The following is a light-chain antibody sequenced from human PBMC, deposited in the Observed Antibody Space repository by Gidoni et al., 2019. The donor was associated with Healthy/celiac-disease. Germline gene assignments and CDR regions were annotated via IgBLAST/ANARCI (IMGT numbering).Light chain of an antibody. Sequence: VLTQSPATLSLSPGERATLTCRASQSVSSYLAWYQQKPGQAPRRLIYDASNRATGIPARCSGSGSGTDFTLTISSLEPEDFAVYYCQQRSNWPPWTFGQGTKVEIK. J-gene: IGKJ1*01. CDR1: QSVSSY. CDR2: DAS. CDR3: QQRSNWPPWT. V-gene: IGKV3-11*01.